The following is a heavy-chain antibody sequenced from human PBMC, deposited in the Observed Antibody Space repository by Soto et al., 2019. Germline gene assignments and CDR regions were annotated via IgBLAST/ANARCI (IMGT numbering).Heavy chain of an antibody. J-gene: IGHJ6*02. CDR2: ISAYNGNT. D-gene: IGHD4-4*01. Sequence: VASVKVSCKASGYTFTSYGISWVRQAPGQGLEWMGWISAYNGNTNYAQKLQGRVTMTTDTSTSTAYMELRSLRSDDTAVYYCARESLVTNGGYYYYGMDVWGQGTTVTVSS. CDR3: ARESLVTNGGYYYYGMDV. V-gene: IGHV1-18*01. CDR1: GYTFTSYG.